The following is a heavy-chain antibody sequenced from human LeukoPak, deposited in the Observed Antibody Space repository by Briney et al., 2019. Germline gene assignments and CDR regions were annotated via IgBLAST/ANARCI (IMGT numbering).Heavy chain of an antibody. CDR3: ANPHYGDYYFDY. J-gene: IGHJ4*02. D-gene: IGHD4-17*01. CDR1: GFTFSSYG. Sequence: GGSLRLSCAASGFTFSSYGMSWVRQAPGKGLEWVSAISGSGGSTYYADSVKGRFTISRDNSKNTLYLQMNSLRAEDTAVYYCANPHYGDYYFDYRGQGTLVTVSS. V-gene: IGHV3-23*01. CDR2: ISGSGGST.